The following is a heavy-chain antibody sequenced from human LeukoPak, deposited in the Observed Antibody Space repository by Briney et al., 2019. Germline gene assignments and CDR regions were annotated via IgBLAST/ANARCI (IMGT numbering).Heavy chain of an antibody. CDR2: IRYDGSKK. CDR3: AKELRYYDSSGYYDDY. J-gene: IGHJ4*02. D-gene: IGHD3-22*01. Sequence: GGSLRLSCAASGFTFSSYGMHWVRQALGKGLEWVAFIRYDGSKKYYADSVKGRFTISRDNSRNTLYLQMNSLRAEDAAVYYCAKELRYYDSSGYYDDYWGQGTLVTVSS. V-gene: IGHV3-30*02. CDR1: GFTFSSYG.